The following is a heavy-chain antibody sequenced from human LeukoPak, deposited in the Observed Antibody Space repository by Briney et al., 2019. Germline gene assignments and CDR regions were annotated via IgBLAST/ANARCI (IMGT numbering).Heavy chain of an antibody. D-gene: IGHD2-21*02. CDR1: GGSFSGFY. Sequence: SETLSLTCAAYGGSFSGFYWNWIRQPPGKGLEWIGETNPGGNTNYNPSLKSRVTISVDTSKNQFSLKLSSVTAADTAVYYCRGVVVTAIYYFDYWGQGTLVTVSS. CDR2: TNPGGNT. CDR3: RGVVVTAIYYFDY. J-gene: IGHJ4*02. V-gene: IGHV4-34*03.